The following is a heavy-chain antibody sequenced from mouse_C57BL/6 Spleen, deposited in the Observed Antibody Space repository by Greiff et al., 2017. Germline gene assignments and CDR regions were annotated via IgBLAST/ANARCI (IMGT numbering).Heavy chain of an antibody. Sequence: EVKLVESGGGLVQPKGSLKLSCAASGFTFNTYAMHWVRQAPGKGLEWVARIRSKSSNYATYYADSVKDRFTISRDDSQSMLYLQMNNLKTEDTAMYYCVRGPITTVVANYYAMDYWGQGTSVTVSS. J-gene: IGHJ4*01. CDR2: IRSKSSNYAT. V-gene: IGHV10-3*01. CDR3: VRGPITTVVANYYAMDY. D-gene: IGHD1-1*01. CDR1: GFTFNTYA.